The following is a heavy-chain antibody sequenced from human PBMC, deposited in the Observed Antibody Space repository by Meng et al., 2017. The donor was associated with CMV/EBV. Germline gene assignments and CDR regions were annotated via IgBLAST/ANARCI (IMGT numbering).Heavy chain of an antibody. CDR3: AKGPTGTADY. CDR1: GFTFSSYG. J-gene: IGHJ4*02. Sequence: QGQRVEAGGGVVQPGGSLRPSCAASGFTFSSYGMHWVRQAPGKGLEWVAFIRYDGSNKYYADSVKGRFTISRDNSKNTLYLQMNSLRAEDTAVYYCAKGPTGTADYWGQGTLVTVSS. CDR2: IRYDGSNK. V-gene: IGHV3-30*02. D-gene: IGHD1-1*01.